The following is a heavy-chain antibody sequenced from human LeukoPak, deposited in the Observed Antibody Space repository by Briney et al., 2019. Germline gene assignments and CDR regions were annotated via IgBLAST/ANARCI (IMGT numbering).Heavy chain of an antibody. CDR1: GYTFTCCG. Sequence: ASVKVSCKASGYTFTCCGISWVRQAPGQGLEWMGWISTYKGNTYYAQKLQGRLTMTTDTSTSTAYMELRSLRSDDTAVYYCARAFNARQQLGIWGQGTLVTVSS. J-gene: IGHJ4*02. V-gene: IGHV1-18*01. D-gene: IGHD6-13*01. CDR2: ISTYKGNT. CDR3: ARAFNARQQLGI.